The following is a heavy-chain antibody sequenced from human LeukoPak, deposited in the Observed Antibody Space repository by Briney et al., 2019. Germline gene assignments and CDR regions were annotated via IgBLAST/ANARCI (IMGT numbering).Heavy chain of an antibody. CDR1: GYTFTGYY. D-gene: IGHD1-26*01. J-gene: IGHJ6*02. CDR2: INPNSGGT. Sequence: GASVKVSCKASGYTFTGYYMHWVRPAPGQGLEWMGWINPNSGGTNYAQKFQGRVTMTRDTSISTAYMELSRLRSDDTAVYYCARASWDDQGMDVWGQGTTVTVSS. CDR3: ARASWDDQGMDV. V-gene: IGHV1-2*02.